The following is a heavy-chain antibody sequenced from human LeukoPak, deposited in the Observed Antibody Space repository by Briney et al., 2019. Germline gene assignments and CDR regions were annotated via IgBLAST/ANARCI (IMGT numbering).Heavy chain of an antibody. D-gene: IGHD1-7*01. Sequence: GASVKVSCKASGGTFSSYAITWVRQAPGQGLEWIGGIIPIFGTANYAQKFQGRVTITADKSTSTAYMELSSLRSEDTAVYYCARAYRRITGTTRPHYYYYYMDVWGKGTTVTVSS. J-gene: IGHJ6*03. CDR2: IIPIFGTA. CDR3: ARAYRRITGTTRPHYYYYYMDV. CDR1: GGTFSSYA. V-gene: IGHV1-69*06.